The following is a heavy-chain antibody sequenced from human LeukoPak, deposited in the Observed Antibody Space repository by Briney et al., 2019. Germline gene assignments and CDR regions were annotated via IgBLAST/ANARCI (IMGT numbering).Heavy chain of an antibody. D-gene: IGHD3-22*01. V-gene: IGHV3-9*01. Sequence: GGSLRLSCAASGFTFDDYAMHWVRQAPGKGLEWVSGISWNSGSIGYADSVKGRFTISRDNAKNSLYLQMNSLRAEDTALYYCAKDISGYYYDSSGYYFDYWGQGTLVTVSS. CDR1: GFTFDDYA. CDR3: AKDISGYYYDSSGYYFDY. CDR2: ISWNSGSI. J-gene: IGHJ4*02.